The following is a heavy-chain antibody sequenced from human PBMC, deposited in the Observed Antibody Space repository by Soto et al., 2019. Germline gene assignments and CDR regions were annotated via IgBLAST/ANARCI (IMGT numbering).Heavy chain of an antibody. D-gene: IGHD4-17*01. CDR2: IIPILGIA. CDR3: ARGWRDYGDYGRFDY. J-gene: IGHJ4*02. CDR1: GGTFSSYT. Sequence: QVQLVQSGAEVKKPGSSVKVSCKASGGTFSSYTISWVRQAPGQGLEWMGRIIPILGIANYAQKFQGRVTITADKSTSTAYMELSSLRSEDTAVYYCARGWRDYGDYGRFDYWGQGTLVTVSS. V-gene: IGHV1-69*02.